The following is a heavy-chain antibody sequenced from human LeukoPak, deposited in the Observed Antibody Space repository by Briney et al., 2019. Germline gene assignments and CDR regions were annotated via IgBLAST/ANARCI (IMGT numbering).Heavy chain of an antibody. CDR1: GFTFSSYA. D-gene: IGHD3-3*01. Sequence: PGRSLRLSCAASGFTFSSYAMHWVRQAPGKGLEWVAVISYDGSNKYYADSVKGRFTISRDNSKNTLYLQMNSLRAEDTAVYYCAKDTHYDFWSGPWFDPWGQGTLVTVSS. J-gene: IGHJ5*02. CDR2: ISYDGSNK. CDR3: AKDTHYDFWSGPWFDP. V-gene: IGHV3-30-3*01.